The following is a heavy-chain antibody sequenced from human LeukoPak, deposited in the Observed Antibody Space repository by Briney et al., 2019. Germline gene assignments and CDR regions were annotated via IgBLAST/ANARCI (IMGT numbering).Heavy chain of an antibody. Sequence: GGSLRLSCEGSGFTFSNYWMSWVRQAPGKGLEWVANIQQHGSETYYGDSVKGRFTISRDNAKNSLYLQMNSLRAEDTAAYYCATYSSSNGREFQYWGQGTLVTVSS. CDR3: ATYSSSNGREFQY. D-gene: IGHD2-2*01. V-gene: IGHV3-7*01. CDR2: IQQHGSET. J-gene: IGHJ1*01. CDR1: GFTFSNYW.